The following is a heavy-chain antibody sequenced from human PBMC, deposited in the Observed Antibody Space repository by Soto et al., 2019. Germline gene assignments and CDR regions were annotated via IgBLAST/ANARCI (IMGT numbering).Heavy chain of an antibody. V-gene: IGHV3-48*01. Sequence: GGSMRLSSTAAEFTCTGYGRNWVRQAPGKGLEWVSYIRGTTHYADSVKGRFTISRDNARSSLYLQMNSLRADDTAVYYCARDDSFAFDIWGQGTMVTVSS. CDR2: IRGTT. D-gene: IGHD2-21*01. J-gene: IGHJ3*02. CDR1: EFTCTGYG. CDR3: ARDDSFAFDI.